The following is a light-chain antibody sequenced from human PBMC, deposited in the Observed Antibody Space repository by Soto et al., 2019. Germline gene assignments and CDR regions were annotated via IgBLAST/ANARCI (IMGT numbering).Light chain of an antibody. CDR1: QSLLHSNGYND. Sequence: DIVMTQSPLSLPVTPGEPASISCRSSQSLLHSNGYNDLDWYLQKPGQSPQLLIYLGSNRAYGVCYRFSGSGSGTDFTLKFSRGEAEDVGVYYCMQALQSPITFCQGTRLEIK. V-gene: IGKV2-28*01. J-gene: IGKJ5*01. CDR3: MQALQSPIT. CDR2: LGS.